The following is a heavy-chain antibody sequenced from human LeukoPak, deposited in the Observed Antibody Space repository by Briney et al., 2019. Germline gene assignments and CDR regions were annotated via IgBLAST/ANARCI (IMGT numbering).Heavy chain of an antibody. V-gene: IGHV7-4-1*02. CDR2: INTNTGNP. D-gene: IGHD3-9*01. CDR1: GYTFTGYY. Sequence: ASVKVSCKASGYTFTGYYMHWVRQAPGQGLEWMGWINTNTGNPTYAQGFTGRFVFSLDSSVSTAYLQISSLKAEDTAVYYCARDGGLELRYFDWLLQTKYYFDYWGQGTLVTVSS. CDR3: ARDGGLELRYFDWLLQTKYYFDY. J-gene: IGHJ4*02.